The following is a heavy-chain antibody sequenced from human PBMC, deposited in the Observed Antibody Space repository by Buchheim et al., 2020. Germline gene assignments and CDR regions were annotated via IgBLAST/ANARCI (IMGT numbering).Heavy chain of an antibody. CDR2: IYHSGST. CDR1: GGSISSSNW. Sequence: VQLQESGPGLVKPSGTLSLTCAVSGGSISSSNWWSWVRQPPGKGLEWIGEIYHSGSTNYNPSLKSRVTISVDKSKNQFSLKLSSVTAADTAVYYCARVKVSLWFGESLNIYYYYYGMDVWGQGTT. CDR3: ARVKVSLWFGESLNIYYYYYGMDV. D-gene: IGHD3-10*01. V-gene: IGHV4-4*02. J-gene: IGHJ6*02.